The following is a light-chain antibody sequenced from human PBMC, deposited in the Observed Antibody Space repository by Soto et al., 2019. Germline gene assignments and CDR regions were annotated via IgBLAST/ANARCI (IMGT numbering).Light chain of an antibody. CDR2: GAS. CDR3: QQYGSSPRS. Sequence: EIVLTQSPGTLSLSPGERATLSCRASQSVSSTYLAWYQHKHGQAPRLLIYGASSKASGIPDRFSGSGSGKDFTLTISRLEPEDFAVYYCQQYGSSPRSFGQGTKVEVK. CDR1: QSVSSTY. V-gene: IGKV3-20*01. J-gene: IGKJ1*01.